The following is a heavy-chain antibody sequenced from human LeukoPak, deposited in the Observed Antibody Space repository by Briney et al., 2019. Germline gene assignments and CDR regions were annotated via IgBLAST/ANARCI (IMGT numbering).Heavy chain of an antibody. CDR3: ARVGIVGAPIDY. J-gene: IGHJ4*02. D-gene: IGHD1-26*01. Sequence: GSSVKVSCKASGGTFSSYAISWVRQAPGQGLERMGGIIPIFGTANYAQKFQGRVTITADESTSTAYMELSSLRSEDTAVYYCARVGIVGAPIDYWGQGTLVTVSS. CDR1: GGTFSSYA. V-gene: IGHV1-69*01. CDR2: IIPIFGTA.